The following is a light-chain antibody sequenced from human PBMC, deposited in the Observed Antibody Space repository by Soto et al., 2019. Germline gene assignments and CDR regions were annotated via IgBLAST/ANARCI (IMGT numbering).Light chain of an antibody. Sequence: DIQMTQSPSSLSTSVGDRVTITCQASQDINIYLNWYQQKPGKAPKLLIYDASNLETGVPSRFSGSGSGTDFTFTISSLQPEDIATYYCQQYGNLPTFCGGTKVEIK. CDR1: QDINIY. CDR3: QQYGNLPT. CDR2: DAS. J-gene: IGKJ4*01. V-gene: IGKV1-33*01.